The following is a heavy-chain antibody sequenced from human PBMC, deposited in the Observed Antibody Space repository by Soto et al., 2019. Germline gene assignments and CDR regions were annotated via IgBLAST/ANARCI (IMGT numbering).Heavy chain of an antibody. V-gene: IGHV4-31*02. CDR3: AREQLVGDYFDY. D-gene: IGHD6-13*01. J-gene: IGHJ4*02. CDR1: Y. CDR2: IYYSGST. Sequence: YWSWIRQHPGKGLEWIGYIYYSGSTYYNPSLKSRVTISVYTSKNQFSLKLSSVTAADTAVYYCAREQLVGDYFDYWGQGTLVTVSS.